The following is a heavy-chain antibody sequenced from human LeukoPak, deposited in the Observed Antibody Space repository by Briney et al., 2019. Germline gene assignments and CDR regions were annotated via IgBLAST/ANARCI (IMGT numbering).Heavy chain of an antibody. Sequence: GGSLSLSCAASGFTVSSNYMSWVRQAPGKGLEWVSVIYSGGSTYYADSVKGRFTISRDNSKNTLYLQMNSLRAEDTAVYYCATLGPQYYFDYWGQGTLVTVSS. V-gene: IGHV3-53*01. J-gene: IGHJ4*02. CDR1: GFTVSSNY. CDR3: ATLGPQYYFDY. CDR2: IYSGGST.